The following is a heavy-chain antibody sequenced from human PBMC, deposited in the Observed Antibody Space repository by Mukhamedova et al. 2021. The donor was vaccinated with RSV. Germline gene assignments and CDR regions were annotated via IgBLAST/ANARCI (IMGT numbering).Heavy chain of an antibody. Sequence: YYADSVKGRLTISRDNSKNTLYLQMNSLRAEDTAAYYCAKEPSVRPGLFDYWGQGILVTVSS. J-gene: IGHJ4*02. D-gene: IGHD5/OR15-5a*01. V-gene: IGHV3-23*01. CDR3: AKEPSVRPGLFDY.